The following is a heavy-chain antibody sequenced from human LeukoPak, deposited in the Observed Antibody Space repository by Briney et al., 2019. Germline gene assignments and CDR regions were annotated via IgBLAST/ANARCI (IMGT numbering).Heavy chain of an antibody. J-gene: IGHJ4*02. D-gene: IGHD6-19*01. CDR3: VLSRGSGSYKGPYYFDY. CDR2: IYYSGST. Sequence: SETLSLTCTVSGGSISSSSYYWGWLRQPPGKGLEWIGSIYYSGSTYYNPSLKSRVTISVDTSKNQFSLKLSSVTAADTAMYYCVLSRGSGSYKGPYYFDYWGQGTLVTVSS. V-gene: IGHV4-39*01. CDR1: GGSISSSSYY.